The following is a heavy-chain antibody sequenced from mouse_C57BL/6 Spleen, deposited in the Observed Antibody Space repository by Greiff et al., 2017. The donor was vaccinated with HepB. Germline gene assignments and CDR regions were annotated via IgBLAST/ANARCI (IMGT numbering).Heavy chain of an antibody. D-gene: IGHD2-1*01. CDR1: GYTFTNYW. V-gene: IGHV1-63*01. CDR2: IYPGGGYT. CDR3: ARYGNYEGYFDY. J-gene: IGHJ2*01. Sequence: VQLQQSGAELVRPGPSVKMSCKASGYTFTNYWIGWAKQRPGHGLEWIGDIYPGGGYTNYNEKFKGKATLTADKSSSTAYMQFSSLTSEDSAIYYCARYGNYEGYFDYWGQGTTLTVSS.